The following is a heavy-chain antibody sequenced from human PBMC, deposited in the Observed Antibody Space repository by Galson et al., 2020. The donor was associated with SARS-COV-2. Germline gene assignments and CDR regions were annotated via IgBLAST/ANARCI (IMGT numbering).Heavy chain of an antibody. D-gene: IGHD6-13*01. CDR1: RFSLSTSGVG. CDR3: ALNPAAVEYYFDY. J-gene: IGHJ4*02. CDR2: IYWDDDK. Sequence: SGPTLVKPTQTLTLTCTFSRFSLSTSGVGVGWIRQPPGKALEWLALIYWDDDKRYSPSLKSRFTITKDTSKNQVVLTVTNMDPVDTATYYCALNPAAVEYYFDYWGQGTLVTVSS. V-gene: IGHV2-5*02.